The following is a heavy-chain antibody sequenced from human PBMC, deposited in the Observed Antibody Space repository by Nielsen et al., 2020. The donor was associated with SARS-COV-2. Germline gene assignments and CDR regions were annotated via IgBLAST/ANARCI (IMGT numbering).Heavy chain of an antibody. J-gene: IGHJ5*02. D-gene: IGHD1-26*01. CDR2: IYHSGNT. Sequence: SETLSLTCAVSGDSISSSNWWSWVRQPPGKGLEWIREIYHSGNTNYNPSLKSRVTISVDKSKNQFSLRLISVTAADTAVYYCARLLTNTGNYFRFDPWGQGTLVTVSS. V-gene: IGHV4-4*02. CDR3: ARLLTNTGNYFRFDP. CDR1: GDSISSSNW.